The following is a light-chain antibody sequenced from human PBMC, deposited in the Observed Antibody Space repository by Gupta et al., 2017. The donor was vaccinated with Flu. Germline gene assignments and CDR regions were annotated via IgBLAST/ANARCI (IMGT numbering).Light chain of an antibody. Sequence: DVVMTQSPLSLPVTLGQPASISCRSSQGLLHSDGNTYLNWFQQRPGQSPRRLIYKVSIRDSGVPDRFSGSGSGTDFTLKISRVEAEDVGVYYCMQGTHWPVWTFGQGTKVEIK. CDR1: QGLLHSDGNTY. CDR2: KVS. V-gene: IGKV2-30*02. CDR3: MQGTHWPVWT. J-gene: IGKJ1*01.